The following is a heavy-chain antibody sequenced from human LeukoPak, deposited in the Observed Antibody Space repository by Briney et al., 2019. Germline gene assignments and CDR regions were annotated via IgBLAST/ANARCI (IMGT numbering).Heavy chain of an antibody. CDR1: GYTFTSYY. J-gene: IGHJ4*02. Sequence: ASVKVSCKASGYTFTSYYMHWVRQAPGQGLEWMGIINPSGGSTSYAQKCQGRVTMTRDTSTSTVYMELSSLRSEDTAVYYCARALEPLGGSYYARGYWGQGTLVTVSS. CDR2: INPSGGST. V-gene: IGHV1-46*01. CDR3: ARALEPLGGSYYARGY. D-gene: IGHD1-26*01.